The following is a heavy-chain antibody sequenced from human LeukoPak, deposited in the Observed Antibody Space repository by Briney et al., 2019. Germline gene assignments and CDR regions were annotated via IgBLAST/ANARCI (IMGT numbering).Heavy chain of an antibody. V-gene: IGHV1-18*01. D-gene: IGHD2-21*01. CDR2: ISAYNGDT. CDR3: ARAGYCGDAGCRGGSAFDV. Sequence: ASVKVSCKTSGYTFSNYDIYWVRQAPGQGLECMGWISAYNGDTRYAQILQGRFTVTTDTSTCTAYMELRSLTYDDTAVYYCARAGYCGDAGCRGGSAFDVWGQGTMVTVSS. CDR1: GYTFSNYD. J-gene: IGHJ3*01.